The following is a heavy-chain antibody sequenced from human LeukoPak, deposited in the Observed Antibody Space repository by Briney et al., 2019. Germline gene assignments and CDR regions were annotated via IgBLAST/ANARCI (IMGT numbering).Heavy chain of an antibody. D-gene: IGHD1-26*01. CDR1: GFTFRSYA. J-gene: IGHJ4*02. CDR3: AKGRRSYRDPDDGVYFAY. Sequence: GGSLRLSCAASGFTFRSYAMSWVRQAPGKGLEWVAAISGSGGSTYYADSVKGRFTISRDNSKNTLYLQMNGLRAEDTAVYYCAKGRRSYRDPDDGVYFAYWGQGTLVTVSS. V-gene: IGHV3-23*01. CDR2: ISGSGGST.